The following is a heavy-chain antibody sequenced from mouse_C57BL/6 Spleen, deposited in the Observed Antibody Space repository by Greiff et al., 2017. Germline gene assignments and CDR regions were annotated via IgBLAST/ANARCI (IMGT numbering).Heavy chain of an antibody. CDR2: IYPGGGYT. Sequence: VQGVESGAELVRPGTSVKMSCKASGYTFTNYWIGWAKQRPGHGLEWIGDIYPGGGYTNYNEKFKGKATLTADKSSSTAYMQFSSLTSEDSAIYYCSRKVYYYGSSSLDYWGQGTTLTVSS. J-gene: IGHJ2*01. CDR3: SRKVYYYGSSSLDY. V-gene: IGHV1-63*01. CDR1: GYTFTNYW. D-gene: IGHD1-1*01.